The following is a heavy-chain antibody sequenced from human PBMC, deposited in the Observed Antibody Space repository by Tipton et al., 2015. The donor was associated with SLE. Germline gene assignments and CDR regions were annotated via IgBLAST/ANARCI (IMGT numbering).Heavy chain of an antibody. D-gene: IGHD6-13*01. V-gene: IGHV4-59*06. J-gene: IGHJ4*02. Sequence: LRLSCAASGFTFSSYEMNWVRQAPGKGLEWIGYIYYSGSTYYNPSLKSRVTISVDTSKNQLSLKLSSVTAADTAVYYCARGGRSSSSGDYWGQGTLVTVSS. CDR1: GFTFSSYE. CDR3: ARGGRSSSSGDY. CDR2: IYYSGST.